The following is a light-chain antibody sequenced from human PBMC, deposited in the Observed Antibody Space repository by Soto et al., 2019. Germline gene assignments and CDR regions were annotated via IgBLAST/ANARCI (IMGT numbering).Light chain of an antibody. CDR1: HTISSW. V-gene: IGKV1-5*03. Sequence: DIQMTQSPSTLSGSVGDRVTITCRASHTISSWLAWYQQKPGKAPKLLIYKASTLKSGVPSRFSGSGSGTEFTLTISSLQPDDSGSYYCQHLRTFGQGTKVDI. J-gene: IGKJ1*01. CDR2: KAS. CDR3: QHLRT.